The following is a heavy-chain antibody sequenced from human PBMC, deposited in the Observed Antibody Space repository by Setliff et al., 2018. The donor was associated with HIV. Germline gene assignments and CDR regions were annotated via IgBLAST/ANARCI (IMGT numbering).Heavy chain of an antibody. CDR1: RGSFSHYY. J-gene: IGHJ2*01. CDR3: ARVRFSFNNVRCFDL. Sequence: SETLSLTCAVYRGSFSHYYWTWIRQSPGKGLEWIAEINQERTTFYNPSLKSRLIMPLGTSRNEVSLRLNSVTAADTATYFCARVRFSFNNVRCFDLWGPGTRVTVPQ. D-gene: IGHD1-20*01. CDR2: INQERTT. V-gene: IGHV4-34*01.